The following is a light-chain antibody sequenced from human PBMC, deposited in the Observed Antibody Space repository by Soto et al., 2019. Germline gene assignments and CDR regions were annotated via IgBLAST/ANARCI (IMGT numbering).Light chain of an antibody. CDR3: QQYGSSGT. Sequence: EIVMTHSPATLSVSPWERATLSCRASQSVSSNLAWYQQKPGQAPRLLIYDASDRAPGIPARFSGSGSATDFTLTISRLEPEDFAVYYCQQYGSSGTLGQGTKVDIK. V-gene: IGKV3D-15*01. CDR1: QSVSSN. J-gene: IGKJ1*01. CDR2: DAS.